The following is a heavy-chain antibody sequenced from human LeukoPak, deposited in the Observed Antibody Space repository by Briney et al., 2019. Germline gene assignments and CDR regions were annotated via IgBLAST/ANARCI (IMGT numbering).Heavy chain of an antibody. V-gene: IGHV1-69*05. CDR2: IIPIFGTA. CDR3: ARAQLPNYYYYYYMDV. D-gene: IGHD2-2*01. J-gene: IGHJ6*03. CDR1: GGTFSSYA. Sequence: ASVKVSCKASGGTFSSYAISWVRQAPGQGLECMGGIIPIFGTANYAQKFQGRVTITTDESTSTAYMELSRLRSEDTAVYYCARAQLPNYYYYYYMDVWGKGTTVTVSS.